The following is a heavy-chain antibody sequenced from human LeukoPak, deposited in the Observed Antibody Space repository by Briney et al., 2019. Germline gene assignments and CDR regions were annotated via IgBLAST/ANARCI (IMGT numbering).Heavy chain of an antibody. CDR2: IIPILGIA. V-gene: IGHV1-69*04. CDR1: GGTFSSYA. J-gene: IGHJ6*02. CDR3: ARGYYDSSGYYVEFYGMDV. Sequence: GASVKVSCKASGGTFSSYAISWVRQAPGQGLEWMGRIIPILGIANYAQKFQGRVTITADKSTSTAYMELSSLRSEDTAVYYCARGYYDSSGYYVEFYGMDVWGQGTTVTVSS. D-gene: IGHD3-22*01.